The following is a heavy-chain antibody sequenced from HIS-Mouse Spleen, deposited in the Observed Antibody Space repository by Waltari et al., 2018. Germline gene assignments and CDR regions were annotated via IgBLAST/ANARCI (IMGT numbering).Heavy chain of an antibody. J-gene: IGHJ2*01. V-gene: IGHV4-39*07. CDR2: IYYSGST. CDR3: AREIPYSSSWYDWYFDL. CDR1: GGSISSSSYY. Sequence: QLQLQESGPGLVKPSETLSLTCTVSGGSISSSSYYWGWIRQPHGKGLEWIGRIYYSGSTYYHPSLKSRVTISVDTSKNQFSLKRSSVTAADTAVYYCAREIPYSSSWYDWYFDLWGRGTLVTVSS. D-gene: IGHD6-13*01.